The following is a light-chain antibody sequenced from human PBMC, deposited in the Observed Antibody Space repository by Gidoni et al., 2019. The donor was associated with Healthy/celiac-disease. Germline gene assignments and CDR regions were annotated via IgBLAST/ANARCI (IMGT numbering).Light chain of an antibody. J-gene: IGKJ2*03. CDR2: GAS. CDR3: QQYGSSPPYS. V-gene: IGKV3-20*01. Sequence: EIVLTQSPGTLSLSPGERATLSCRASQSVSSCYLAWYQQKPGQAPRLLIYGASSRATGIPNRFSGSGSGTDFTLTISRLEPKDFAVYYCQQYGSSPPYSFGQKTKLEIK. CDR1: QSVSSCY.